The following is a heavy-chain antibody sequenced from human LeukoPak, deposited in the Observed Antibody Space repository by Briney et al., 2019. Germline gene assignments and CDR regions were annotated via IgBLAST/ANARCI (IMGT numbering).Heavy chain of an antibody. Sequence: GGSLRLSCAASGFTLDDYAMHWVRQAPGKGLEWVSLISGDGGSTYYADSVKGRFTISRDNSKNSLYLQMNSLRTEDTALYYCAKGIAAAGLTDYWGQGTLVTVSS. CDR1: GFTLDDYA. V-gene: IGHV3-43*02. D-gene: IGHD6-13*01. J-gene: IGHJ4*02. CDR2: ISGDGGST. CDR3: AKGIAAAGLTDY.